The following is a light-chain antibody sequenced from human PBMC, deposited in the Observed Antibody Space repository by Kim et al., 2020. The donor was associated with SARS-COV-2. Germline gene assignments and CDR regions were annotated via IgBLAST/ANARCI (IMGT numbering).Light chain of an antibody. J-gene: IGKJ2*03. CDR3: QQYYSTPPS. CDR2: WAS. Sequence: MGTLNCKSSQTILYNSNDKNYLAWYQQKPGQAPKLLIYWASIRESVVSDRFSGSGSETEFTLTISSLQAEDVAVYYCQQYYSTPPSFGQGTKLEI. V-gene: IGKV4-1*01. CDR1: QTILYNSNDKNY.